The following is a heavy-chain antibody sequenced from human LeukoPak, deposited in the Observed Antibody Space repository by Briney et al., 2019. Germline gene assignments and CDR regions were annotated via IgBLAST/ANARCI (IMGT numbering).Heavy chain of an antibody. D-gene: IGHD6-13*01. V-gene: IGHV4-39*01. CDR2: ISYSGST. J-gene: IGHJ4*02. CDR1: GGSISSSSWY. Sequence: PSETLSLTCTVSGGSISSSSWYWGWIRQPPGKGLEWIGSISYSGSTYYNPSLKSRVIISVDTSKNQFSLKLTSVTAAHTAVYYCGRGGGIAVAGTWGQGSLVTVPS. CDR3: GRGGGIAVAGT.